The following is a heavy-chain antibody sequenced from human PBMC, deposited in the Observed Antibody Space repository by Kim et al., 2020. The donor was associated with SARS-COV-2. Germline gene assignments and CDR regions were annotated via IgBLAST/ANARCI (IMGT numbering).Heavy chain of an antibody. J-gene: IGHJ6*03. Sequence: SETLSLTCAVYGGSFSGYYWSWIRQPPGKGLEWIGEINHSGSTNYNPSLKSRVTISVDTSKNQFSLSLSSVTAADTAVFYCARGSGGKRYYYYYMDVWGKGTTVTVSS. CDR2: INHSGST. D-gene: IGHD2-15*01. CDR1: GGSFSGYY. V-gene: IGHV4-34*01. CDR3: ARGSGGKRYYYYYMDV.